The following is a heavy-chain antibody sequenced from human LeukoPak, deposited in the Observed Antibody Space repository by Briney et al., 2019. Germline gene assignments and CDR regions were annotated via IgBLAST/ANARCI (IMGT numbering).Heavy chain of an antibody. CDR1: GGSIRSYY. CDR2: IYTSGST. J-gene: IGHJ5*02. Sequence: SETLSLTCTVSGGSIRSYYWSWMRQPAGKGLEGIGRIYTSGSTNYNPSVKGRVTMSVDTSKNQFSLKLSSVTAADTAVYYCAREFVVVVAATDWFDPWGQGTLVTVSS. V-gene: IGHV4-4*07. D-gene: IGHD2-15*01. CDR3: AREFVVVVAATDWFDP.